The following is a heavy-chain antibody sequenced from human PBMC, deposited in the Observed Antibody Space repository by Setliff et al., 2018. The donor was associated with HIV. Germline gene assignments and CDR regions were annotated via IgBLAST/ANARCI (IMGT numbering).Heavy chain of an antibody. Sequence: GGSLRLSCAAAGFTFSTSEMNWVRQAPGKGLEWISYISSTGAIIYYADSVRGRFTISRDNAKNSVYLQMNSLRADDTALYYCARRQQLVVPSNFDYWGQGTLVTVSS. J-gene: IGHJ4*02. CDR3: ARRQQLVVPSNFDY. V-gene: IGHV3-48*03. D-gene: IGHD6-13*01. CDR1: GFTFSTSE. CDR2: ISSTGAII.